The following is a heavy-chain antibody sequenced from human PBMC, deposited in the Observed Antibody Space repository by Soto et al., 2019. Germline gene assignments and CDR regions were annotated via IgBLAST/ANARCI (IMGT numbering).Heavy chain of an antibody. CDR1: GFTFSRVS. J-gene: IGHJ4*02. CDR3: AKYRRTEAEGFTLDY. CDR2: IYYTGST. Sequence: PGGSLRLSCEASGFTFSRVSMNWIRQPPGKRLEWIGYIYYTGSTTYNPSLESRVTMSVDTSKNQFSLKLSSVNAADTAVYYCAKYRRTEAEGFTLDYWGRGTLVTVSS. V-gene: IGHV4-59*01. D-gene: IGHD6-13*01.